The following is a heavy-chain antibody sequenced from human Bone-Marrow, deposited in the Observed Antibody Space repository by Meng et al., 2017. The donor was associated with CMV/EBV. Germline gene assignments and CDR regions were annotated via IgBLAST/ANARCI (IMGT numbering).Heavy chain of an antibody. Sequence: SETLSLTCTVSGGSISSSSYYWGWLRPPPGKGGERMGSIYYSGSTYYNPSLKSRVTISVDTSKNQFSLKLCSVTAADTAVYDCARGGGIVVVPGGIREKEFDPWGQGTLVTVSS. V-gene: IGHV4-39*07. J-gene: IGHJ5*02. CDR1: GGSISSSSYY. CDR3: ARGGGIVVVPGGIREKEFDP. D-gene: IGHD2-2*01. CDR2: IYYSGST.